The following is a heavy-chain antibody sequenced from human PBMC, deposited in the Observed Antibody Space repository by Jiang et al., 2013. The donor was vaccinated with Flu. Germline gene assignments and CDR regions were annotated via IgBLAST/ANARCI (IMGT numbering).Heavy chain of an antibody. CDR3: ARGDEYQLLTRGYYFDY. J-gene: IGHJ4*02. CDR1: YG. Sequence: YGSQLVRQALGQGLEWMGWISAYNGNTNYAQKLQGRVTMTTDTSTSTAYMELRSLRSDDTAVYYCARGDEYQLLTRGYYFDYWGQGTLVTVSS. CDR2: ISAYNGNT. D-gene: IGHD2-2*01. V-gene: IGHV1-18*04.